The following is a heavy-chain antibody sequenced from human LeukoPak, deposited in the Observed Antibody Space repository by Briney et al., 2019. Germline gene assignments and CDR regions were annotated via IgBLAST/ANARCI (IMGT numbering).Heavy chain of an antibody. CDR1: GFTFSSYA. CDR2: ISGSGGST. Sequence: GGSLRLSCAASGFTFSSYAMSWVRQAPGKGLEWVSAISGSGGSTYYADSVKGRFTISRDNSKNTLYLQMNSLRAEDTAVYYCAKGPVASGYSYGYSLDYYYYGMDVWGQGTTVTVSS. V-gene: IGHV3-23*01. J-gene: IGHJ6*02. D-gene: IGHD5-18*01. CDR3: AKGPVASGYSYGYSLDYYYYGMDV.